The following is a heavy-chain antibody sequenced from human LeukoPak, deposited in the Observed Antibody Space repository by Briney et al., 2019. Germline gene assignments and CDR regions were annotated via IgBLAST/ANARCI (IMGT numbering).Heavy chain of an antibody. CDR3: ARRGSSGYYADTFDI. Sequence: KTGELLKISCKVSGYSFTSYWISWVRQMPGKGLEWMGRIDPSDSYTNYRPSFQGHVSISADKSISTAYLQWSSLKASDTAVYYCARRGSSGYYADTFDIWGQGTMGSVSS. CDR2: IDPSDSYT. J-gene: IGHJ3*02. D-gene: IGHD3-22*01. CDR1: GYSFTSYW. V-gene: IGHV5-10-1*01.